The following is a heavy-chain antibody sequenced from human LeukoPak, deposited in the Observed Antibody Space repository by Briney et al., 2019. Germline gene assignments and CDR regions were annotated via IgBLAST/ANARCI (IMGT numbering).Heavy chain of an antibody. CDR3: TTADYYDSSGYS. D-gene: IGHD3-22*01. J-gene: IGHJ4*02. V-gene: IGHV3-15*01. CDR1: GFTFSNAW. CDR2: IKSKTDGGTT. Sequence: GGSLRLSCAASGFTFSNAWMSWVRQAPGKGLEWVGRIKSKTDGGTTDYAAPVKGRFTIPRDDSKNTLYLQMNSLKTEDTAVYYCTTADYYDSSGYSWGQGTLVTVSS.